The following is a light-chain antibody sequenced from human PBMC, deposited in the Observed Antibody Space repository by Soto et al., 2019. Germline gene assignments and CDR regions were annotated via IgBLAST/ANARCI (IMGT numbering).Light chain of an antibody. CDR2: DVS. CDR3: CSYTTGAAVL. J-gene: IGLJ2*01. V-gene: IGLV2-14*03. CDR1: NSDIGGYNY. Sequence: QSALTQPASVSGSPGQSITISCTGTNSDIGGYNYVSWYQQHPGKAPKFIIYDVSRRPSGVSTRFSGSKSGNTASLTISGLQTEDEATYFCCSYTTGAAVLFGGGTKLTVL.